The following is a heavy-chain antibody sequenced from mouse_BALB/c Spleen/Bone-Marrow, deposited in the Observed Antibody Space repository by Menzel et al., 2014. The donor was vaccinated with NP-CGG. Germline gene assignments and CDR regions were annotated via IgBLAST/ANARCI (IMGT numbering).Heavy chain of an antibody. Sequence: EVKLVESGGGLVQPGESLKLSCESNEYEFPSHDMSWVRKTPEKRLELVAAINSDGGSTFYPDTMERRFIISRDNTKXTLYLQMSSLRSEDTALYYYARQGDYGSSWFAYWGQGTLVTVSA. CDR2: INSDGGST. CDR3: ARQGDYGSSWFAY. V-gene: IGHV5-2*01. J-gene: IGHJ3*01. CDR1: EYEFPSHD. D-gene: IGHD1-1*01.